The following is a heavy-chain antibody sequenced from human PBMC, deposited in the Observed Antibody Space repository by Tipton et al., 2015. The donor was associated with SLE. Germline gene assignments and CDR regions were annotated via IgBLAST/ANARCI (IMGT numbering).Heavy chain of an antibody. V-gene: IGHV4-39*07. Sequence: TLSLTCTVSGGSISSSSYYWAWIRQPPGKGLEWIGSIYYSGSTYYNPSLESRVTISVDTSKNQFSLKLSSVTAADTAVFYCAHANWGTNFDYWGQGTLATVSS. J-gene: IGHJ4*02. CDR2: IYYSGST. CDR1: GGSISSSSYY. CDR3: AHANWGTNFDY. D-gene: IGHD7-27*01.